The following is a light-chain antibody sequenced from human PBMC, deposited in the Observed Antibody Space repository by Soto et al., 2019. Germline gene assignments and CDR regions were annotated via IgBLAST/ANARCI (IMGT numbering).Light chain of an antibody. V-gene: IGKV3-20*01. Sequence: EIVLTQSPGTLSVSPGERATLSCRASRSVTSDCLAWYRQRPGQAPRLLVYGASTRATGTPDRISGSGSGTDFPLTISRLEPEDFAVYYCQQCGSSRRTFGQGTRVESK. CDR1: RSVTSDC. CDR2: GAS. CDR3: QQCGSSRRT. J-gene: IGKJ1*01.